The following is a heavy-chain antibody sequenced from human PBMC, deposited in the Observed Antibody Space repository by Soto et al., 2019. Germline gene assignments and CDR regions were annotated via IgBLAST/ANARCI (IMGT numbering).Heavy chain of an antibody. CDR2: IYYSGST. CDR3: ARHNYGSGSTYFDY. CDR1: GGSISSYY. J-gene: IGHJ4*02. D-gene: IGHD3-10*01. V-gene: IGHV4-59*08. Sequence: SETLSLTSAVSGGSISSYYWSWIRQPPGKGLEWIGYIYYSGSTNYNPSLKSRVTISVDTSKNQFSLKLNSMTAADTAVYYCARHNYGSGSTYFDYWGQGTLVTVSS.